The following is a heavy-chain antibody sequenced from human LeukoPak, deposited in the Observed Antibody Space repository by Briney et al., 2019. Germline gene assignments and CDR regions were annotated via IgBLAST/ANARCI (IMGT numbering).Heavy chain of an antibody. CDR2: IKQDGSEK. J-gene: IGHJ3*02. CDR3: ASGPGEDAFDI. CDR1: GFTFSSYA. V-gene: IGHV3-7*01. Sequence: GRSLRLSCAASGFTFSSYAMHWVRQAPGKGLEWVANIKQDGSEKYYVDSVKGRFTISRDNAKNSLYLQMNSLRAEDTAVYYCASGPGEDAFDIWGQGTMVTVSS. D-gene: IGHD3-16*01.